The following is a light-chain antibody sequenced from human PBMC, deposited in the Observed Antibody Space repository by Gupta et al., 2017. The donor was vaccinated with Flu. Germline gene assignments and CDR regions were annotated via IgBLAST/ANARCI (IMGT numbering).Light chain of an antibody. CDR3: QHHGDAPYS. J-gene: IGKJ2*03. Sequence: LVFTQSPGTPSLSPGETATLSCRASRSVSNTYFAWYQHRPGQSPRLLIYGASNRATGIPERFSGSGSGTDFTLTSSRLEPEDSAVYYCQHHGDAPYSFGQGTKLEIK. V-gene: IGKV3-20*01. CDR1: RSVSNTY. CDR2: GAS.